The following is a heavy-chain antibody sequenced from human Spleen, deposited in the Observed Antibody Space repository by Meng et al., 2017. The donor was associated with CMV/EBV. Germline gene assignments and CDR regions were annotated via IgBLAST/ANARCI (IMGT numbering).Heavy chain of an antibody. D-gene: IGHD2-2*01. V-gene: IGHV4-38-2*02. CDR2: IYHSGST. CDR3: ARGGPYIVVVPAAIWWFDP. CDR1: GYSISSGYY. J-gene: IGHJ5*02. Sequence: SETLSLTCTVSGYSISSGYYWGWIRQPPGKGLEWIGSIYHSGSTYYNPSLKSRVTISVDTSKNQFSLKLSSVTAADTAVYYCARGGPYIVVVPAAIWWFDPWGQGTLVTVSS.